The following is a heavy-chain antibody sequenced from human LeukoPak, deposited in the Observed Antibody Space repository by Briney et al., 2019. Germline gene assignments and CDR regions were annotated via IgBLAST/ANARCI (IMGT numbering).Heavy chain of an antibody. CDR2: IITIFDTA. J-gene: IGHJ4*02. D-gene: IGHD5-24*01. Sequence: ASVTVSFKCAAGTFTSCAICWVRQAPGQGLGWMGSIITIFDTAKYALKFQGRVTITTDESTSTAYMELSSLRSEDTAVYYCAREGMATILWGQGTLVTVSS. CDR1: AGTFTSCA. CDR3: AREGMATIL. V-gene: IGHV1-69*05.